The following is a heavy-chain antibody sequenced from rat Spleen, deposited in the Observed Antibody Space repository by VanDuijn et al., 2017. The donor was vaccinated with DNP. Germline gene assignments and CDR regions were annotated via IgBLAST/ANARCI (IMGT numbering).Heavy chain of an antibody. J-gene: IGHJ1*01. CDR1: GFTFSNYW. D-gene: IGHD1-12*01. CDR3: ARRGYDNSWSFDF. V-gene: IGHV5-58*01. Sequence: EVQLVESGGGLVQPGGSLKLSCVASGFTFSNYWMYWIRQAPGKGLEWFASIKTGGGSTYYRDSVKGRFTISRDNAKNTQYLQMDSLRSEDTATYYCARRGYDNSWSFDFWGPGTMVTVSS. CDR2: IKTGGGST.